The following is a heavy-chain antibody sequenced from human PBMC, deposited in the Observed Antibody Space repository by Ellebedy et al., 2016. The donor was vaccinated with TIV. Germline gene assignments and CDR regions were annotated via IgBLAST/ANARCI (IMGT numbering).Heavy chain of an antibody. V-gene: IGHV4-61*05. CDR2: IYYSGST. CDR3: ARLWTGISTHFDY. J-gene: IGHJ4*02. D-gene: IGHD3/OR15-3a*01. CDR1: GGSISSSSYY. Sequence: MPSETLSLTCTVSGGSISSSSYYWGWIRQPPGKGLEWIGNIYYSGSTNYNAALKSRVTISVDPSKNHFSLKVTSVTAADTAVYFCARLWTGISTHFDYWGQGTLVTVSS.